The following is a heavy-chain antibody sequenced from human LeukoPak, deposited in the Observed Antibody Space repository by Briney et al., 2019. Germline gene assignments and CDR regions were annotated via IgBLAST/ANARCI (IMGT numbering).Heavy chain of an antibody. Sequence: ASVKVSCKASGYTFTSYGISWVRQAPGQGLEWMGWISAYNGNTNSQKLQGRVTMTTDTSTSTAYMELRSLRSDDTAVYYCANILAVAGTFYFDYWGQGTLVTVSS. CDR1: GYTFTSYG. CDR3: ANILAVAGTFYFDY. J-gene: IGHJ4*02. D-gene: IGHD6-19*01. CDR2: ISAYNGNT. V-gene: IGHV1-18*01.